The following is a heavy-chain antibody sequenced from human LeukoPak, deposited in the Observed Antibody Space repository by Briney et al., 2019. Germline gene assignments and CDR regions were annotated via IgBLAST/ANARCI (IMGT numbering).Heavy chain of an antibody. CDR3: ARGYYYESSGYFFDY. D-gene: IGHD3-22*01. V-gene: IGHV3-23*01. J-gene: IGHJ4*02. Sequence: PGGSLRLSCAASGFTFSSYAMSWVRQAPGKGLEWVSAISGSGGSTYYADSVKGRFTISRDNSKNTLYLQMNSLRAEDTAVYYCARGYYYESSGYFFDYWGRGTLVTVSS. CDR2: ISGSGGST. CDR1: GFTFSSYA.